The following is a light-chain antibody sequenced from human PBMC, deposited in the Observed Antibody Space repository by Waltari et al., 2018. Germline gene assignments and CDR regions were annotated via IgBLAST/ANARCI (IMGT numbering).Light chain of an antibody. V-gene: IGKV3-11*01. CDR1: QSVSRY. Sequence: EIVLTQSPATLSLSPGERATLSCRASQSVSRYLAWYQQKPGKAPRLLIYDASNRATGIPARFSGSGSGTDFTLTISSLEPEDFAVYYCQRRGHWPPGATFGPGTRVDIK. CDR2: DAS. CDR3: QRRGHWPPGAT. J-gene: IGKJ3*01.